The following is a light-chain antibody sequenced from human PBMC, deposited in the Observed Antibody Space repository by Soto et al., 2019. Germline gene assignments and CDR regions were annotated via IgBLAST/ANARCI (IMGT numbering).Light chain of an antibody. J-gene: IGKJ1*01. CDR2: DAS. CDR3: QQRSNWPPWT. Sequence: EIVLTQSPATLSLSPGERATLSCRASQSVSSYLAWYQQKPGQAPRLLIYDASNRATCIPSRFSGSVSGTDFTLTISSLEPEDFAVYYCQQRSNWPPWTFGQGTKVEIK. CDR1: QSVSSY. V-gene: IGKV3-11*01.